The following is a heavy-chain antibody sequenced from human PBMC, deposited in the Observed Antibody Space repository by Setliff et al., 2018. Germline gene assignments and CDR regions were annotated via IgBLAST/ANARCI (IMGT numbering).Heavy chain of an antibody. V-gene: IGHV1-69*04. CDR3: ARERALFRYFDWSSYYYCYGMDV. Sequence: SVKVSCKASGVTFSNYDITWVRQAPGQGLEWLGRIIPMHHIAKSSQKFQGRVTVTADKSTSTAYMDLSSLRSEDTAVCYCARERALFRYFDWSSYYYCYGMDVWGQGTTVTVSS. J-gene: IGHJ6*02. CDR2: IIPMHHIA. CDR1: GVTFSNYD. D-gene: IGHD3-9*01.